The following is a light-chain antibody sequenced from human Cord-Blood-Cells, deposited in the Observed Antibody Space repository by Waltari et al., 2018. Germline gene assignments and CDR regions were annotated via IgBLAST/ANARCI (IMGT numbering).Light chain of an antibody. CDR3: MQALQTPLFT. CDR2: LGS. J-gene: IGKJ3*01. CDR1: QSLLHSNGYNY. V-gene: IGKV2-28*01. Sequence: DIVMTQSPLSLPVTPGEPASISCRSSQSLLHSNGYNYLDWYLQKPGQSPQRLFYLGSSRASGVPDRCSGSGSGTDFTLKISRVEAEDVGVYYCMQALQTPLFTFGPGTKVDIK.